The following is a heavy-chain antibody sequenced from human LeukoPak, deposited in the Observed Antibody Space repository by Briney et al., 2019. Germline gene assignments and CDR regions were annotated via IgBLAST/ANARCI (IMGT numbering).Heavy chain of an antibody. V-gene: IGHV4-34*01. J-gene: IGHJ4*02. CDR1: GGSSSSDSSY. D-gene: IGHD2-8*01. Sequence: SETLSLTCGVSGGSSSSDSSYWTWIRQPPGKGLEWIGEINHRGTTNYNPSLKSRVTISLDTSKNQFSLRLSSLTAADTALYYCARADCTNAVCPFDYCGQGILVTVSS. CDR3: ARADCTNAVCPFDY. CDR2: INHRGTT.